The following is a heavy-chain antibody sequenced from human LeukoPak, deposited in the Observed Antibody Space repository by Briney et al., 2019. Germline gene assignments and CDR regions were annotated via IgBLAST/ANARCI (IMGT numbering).Heavy chain of an antibody. CDR1: GFTFSSYS. Sequence: GALRLSCSASGFTFSSYSMNWVRQAPGKGLGWDSSISSSSSYIYYADSVKGRFTISRDNAKNSLYLQMNSLRAEDTAVYYCARGEMYYYGSGSYFFDYWGQGTLVTVST. D-gene: IGHD3-10*01. CDR3: ARGEMYYYGSGSYFFDY. J-gene: IGHJ4*02. V-gene: IGHV3-21*01. CDR2: ISSSSSYI.